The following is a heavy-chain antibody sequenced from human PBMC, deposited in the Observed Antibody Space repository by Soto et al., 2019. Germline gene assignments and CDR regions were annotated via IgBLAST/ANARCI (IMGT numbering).Heavy chain of an antibody. CDR1: GYTFTGYY. V-gene: IGHV1-2*02. CDR3: ARALITIFGVVKPLYGMDV. Sequence: ASVKVSCKASGYTFTGYYMHWVRQAPGQGLEWMGWINPNSGGTNYAQKFQGRVTMTRGTSISTAYMELSRLRSDDTAVYYCARALITIFGVVKPLYGMDVWGQGTTVTVSS. D-gene: IGHD3-3*01. J-gene: IGHJ6*02. CDR2: INPNSGGT.